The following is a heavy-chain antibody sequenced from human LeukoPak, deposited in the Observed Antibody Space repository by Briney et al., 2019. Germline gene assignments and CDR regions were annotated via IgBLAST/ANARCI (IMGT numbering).Heavy chain of an antibody. CDR1: GFTFSSYG. Sequence: PGGSLRLSCAASGFTFSSYGMHWVRQAPGKGLEWVAFIRYDGSNKYYADSVKGRFTISRDNAKNSLYLQMNSLRADDTAVYYCARTPYTSSDYYFDYWGQGTLVTVSS. CDR2: IRYDGSNK. D-gene: IGHD6-6*01. CDR3: ARTPYTSSDYYFDY. J-gene: IGHJ4*02. V-gene: IGHV3-30*02.